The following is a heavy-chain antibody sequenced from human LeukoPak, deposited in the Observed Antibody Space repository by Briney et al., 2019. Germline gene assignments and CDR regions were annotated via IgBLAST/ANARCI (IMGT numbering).Heavy chain of an antibody. CDR2: IYTTGTT. V-gene: IGHV4-4*07. J-gene: IGHJ4*02. CDR3: GRQRYTARYYFVDY. Sequence: PSETLSFTCTVSAGSINSYYWGWVRQPAGKGLEWIGRIYTTGTTNYSPSLKSRLTMSVDTSKNQYSLGLRSVTAADTAVYYCGRQRYTARYYFVDYGTQGTLVSVSS. CDR1: AGSINSYY. D-gene: IGHD5-18*01.